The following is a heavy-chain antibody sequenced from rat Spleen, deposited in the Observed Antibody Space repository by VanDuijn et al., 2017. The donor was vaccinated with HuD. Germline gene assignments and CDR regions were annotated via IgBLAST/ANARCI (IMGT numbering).Heavy chain of an antibody. V-gene: IGHV5S10*01. CDR2: IVYDGTSA. J-gene: IGHJ2*01. CDR3: TTVSSWGIPLH. CDR1: GFTFSDYN. D-gene: IGHD1-11*01. Sequence: EVQLVESGGGLVQPGRSLKLSCAASGFTFSDYNMAWVRRAPKKGLEWVATIVYDGTSAYYRDSVKGRFTISRDNAKSTLYLQMDSLRSEDTATYYCTTVSSWGIPLHWGQGVMVTVSS.